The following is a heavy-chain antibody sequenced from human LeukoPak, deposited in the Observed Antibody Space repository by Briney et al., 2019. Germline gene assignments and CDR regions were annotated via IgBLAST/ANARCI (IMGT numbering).Heavy chain of an antibody. D-gene: IGHD3-3*01. CDR1: GYTFMNYG. V-gene: IGHV1-18*01. J-gene: IGHJ4*02. CDR2: ISAYNGNT. Sequence: ASVKVSCKASGYTFMNYGMNWVRQAPGQGLEWMGWISAYNGNTNYEQKLQGRATLTTDTSTNTAYMELRGLRSDDTAVYYCARGAYDFWSAYYSSGYFDYWGQGTLVTVSS. CDR3: ARGAYDFWSAYYSSGYFDY.